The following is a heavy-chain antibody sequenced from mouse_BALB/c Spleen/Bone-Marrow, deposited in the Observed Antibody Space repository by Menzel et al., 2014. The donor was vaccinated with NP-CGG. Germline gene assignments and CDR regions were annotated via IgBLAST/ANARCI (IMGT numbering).Heavy chain of an antibody. CDR2: ISSGGICT. Sequence: EVQLQQSGGDLVKPGGSLKLSCAASGFTFSSYAMSWVRQTPETRLEWVATISSGGICTYYPNTVKGRFTISRDNAKNTLYLQMSSLRSEDTAMYYCACLDAGGTAYWGQGTTLTVSS. CDR1: GFTFSSYA. D-gene: IGHD4-1*01. J-gene: IGHJ2*01. CDR3: ACLDAGGTAY. V-gene: IGHV5-9-3*01.